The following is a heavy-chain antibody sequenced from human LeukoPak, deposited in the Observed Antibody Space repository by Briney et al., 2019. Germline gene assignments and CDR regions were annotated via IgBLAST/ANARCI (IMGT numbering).Heavy chain of an antibody. CDR2: ISGDGSNT. D-gene: IGHD1-14*01. Sequence: GGSLRLSCVASGFSFNTYWMHWVRQAPGKGLVWVSRISGDGSNTTYADSVKGRFTISSENAKNTVYLQMNSLRAEDTAVYYCARANCHNNWGQGTLVTVSS. CDR1: GFSFNTYW. CDR3: ARANCHNN. V-gene: IGHV3-74*01. J-gene: IGHJ4*02.